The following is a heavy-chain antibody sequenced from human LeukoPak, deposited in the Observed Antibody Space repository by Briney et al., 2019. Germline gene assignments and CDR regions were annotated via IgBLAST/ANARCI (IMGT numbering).Heavy chain of an antibody. CDR1: GFTFSSYC. CDR2: IKQDGSEK. D-gene: IGHD1-26*01. V-gene: IGHV3-7*01. Sequence: GGSLRLSCAASGFTFSSYCMSWVRQAPGKGLEWVANIKQDGSEKYYVDSVKGRFTISRDNAKNSLYLQMNSLRAEDTAVYHCARDDKYSGSYYYYYGMDVWGQGTTVTVSS. CDR3: ARDDKYSGSYYYYYGMDV. J-gene: IGHJ6*02.